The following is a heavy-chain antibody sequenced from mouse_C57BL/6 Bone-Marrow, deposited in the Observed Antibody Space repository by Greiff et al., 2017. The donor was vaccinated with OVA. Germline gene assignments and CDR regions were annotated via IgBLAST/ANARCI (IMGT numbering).Heavy chain of an antibody. CDR2: IDPENGDT. CDR1: GFNIKDDY. J-gene: IGHJ3*01. Sequence: EVQLQESGAELVRPGASVKLSCTASGFNIKDDYMHWVKQRPEQGLEWIGWIDPENGDTEYASKFQGKATITADTSSNTAYLQLSSLTSEDTAVYYCTTLGTWFAYWGQGTLVTVSA. CDR3: TTLGTWFAY. V-gene: IGHV14-4*01.